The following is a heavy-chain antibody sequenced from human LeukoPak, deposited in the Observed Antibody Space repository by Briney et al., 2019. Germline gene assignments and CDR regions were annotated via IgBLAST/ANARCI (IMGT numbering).Heavy chain of an antibody. Sequence: GGSLGLSWGGSGWSVSEYYCRWIRQAAVWGLERVSYIGSSGSTIYYADSVEGRFTISRDNAKNSLYLQMNSLRAEDTAVYYCAREGRYCSSTSCYTAFDIWGQGTMVTVSS. CDR1: GWSVSEYY. CDR3: AREGRYCSSTSCYTAFDI. V-gene: IGHV3-11*01. CDR2: IGSSGSTI. D-gene: IGHD2-2*02. J-gene: IGHJ3*02.